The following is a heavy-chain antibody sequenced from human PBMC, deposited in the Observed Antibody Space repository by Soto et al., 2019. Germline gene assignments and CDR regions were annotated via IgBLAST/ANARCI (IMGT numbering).Heavy chain of an antibody. V-gene: IGHV3-30*03. CDR1: GFTFSSYG. J-gene: IGHJ4*02. CDR3: VSDRGYGHASVPYS. D-gene: IGHD5-18*01. Sequence: QAQLVESGGVVVQPGRSLRLSCAASGFTFSSYGMHWVRQAPGTGLEWVVVIAYAGGLQHYADSVKGRFTISRDNDKHMVLLRMSSLTAEDTAVYYCVSDRGYGHASVPYSWGQGTLVSVSS. CDR2: IAYAGGLQ.